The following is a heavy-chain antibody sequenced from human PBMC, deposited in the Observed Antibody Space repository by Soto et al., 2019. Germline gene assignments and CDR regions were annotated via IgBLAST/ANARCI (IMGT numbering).Heavy chain of an antibody. CDR1: GFTFSSYW. Sequence: GGSLRLSCAASGFTFSSYWMSWVRQAPGKGLEWVANIKQDGSEKYYVDSVKGRFTISRDNAKNSLYLQMNSLRAEDTAVYYCAREERSYYYDSSGYLNYYYYGMDVWGQGTTVTVSS. J-gene: IGHJ6*02. V-gene: IGHV3-7*01. D-gene: IGHD3-22*01. CDR3: AREERSYYYDSSGYLNYYYYGMDV. CDR2: IKQDGSEK.